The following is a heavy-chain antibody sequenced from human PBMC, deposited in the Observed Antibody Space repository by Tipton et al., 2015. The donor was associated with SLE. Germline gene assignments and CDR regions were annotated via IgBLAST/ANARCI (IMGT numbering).Heavy chain of an antibody. Sequence: SLRLSCAASGFTFSTSGMHWVRQAPGKGLEWVALISYDGSNKYYADSVKGRFTISSDNSKNTLYLQMNSLGSEDTAVYYCARTGYYDSSADYWGQGTLVTVSS. V-gene: IGHV3-30*03. CDR1: GFTFSTSG. CDR3: ARTGYYDSSADY. CDR2: ISYDGSNK. J-gene: IGHJ4*02. D-gene: IGHD3-22*01.